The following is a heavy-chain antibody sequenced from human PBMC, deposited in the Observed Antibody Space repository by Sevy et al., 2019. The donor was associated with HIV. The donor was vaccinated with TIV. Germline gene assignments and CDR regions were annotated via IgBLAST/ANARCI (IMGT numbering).Heavy chain of an antibody. Sequence: GGSLRLSCAASGFTFSSYWMSWVRQAPGKGLEWVANIKQDGSEKYNVDSVKGRFTISRDNAKNSLYLQMNSLRAEDTAVYNCARTITMIVVVIKATDAFDIWGQGTMVTVSS. CDR1: GFTFSSYW. CDR3: ARTITMIVVVIKATDAFDI. CDR2: IKQDGSEK. V-gene: IGHV3-7*01. D-gene: IGHD3-22*01. J-gene: IGHJ3*02.